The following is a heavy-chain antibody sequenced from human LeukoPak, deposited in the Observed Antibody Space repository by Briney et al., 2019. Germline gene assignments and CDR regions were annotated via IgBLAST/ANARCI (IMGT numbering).Heavy chain of an antibody. CDR1: GGSISSSSYY. D-gene: IGHD3-10*01. V-gene: IGHV4-39*07. Sequence: PSETLSLTCTVSGGSISSSSYYWGWIRQPPGKGLEWIGSIYYSGSTNYNPSLKSRVTISVDTSKNQFSLKLSSVTAADTAVYYCASQRITMVRGAYYYYYMDVWGKGTTVTISS. CDR3: ASQRITMVRGAYYYYYMDV. J-gene: IGHJ6*03. CDR2: IYYSGST.